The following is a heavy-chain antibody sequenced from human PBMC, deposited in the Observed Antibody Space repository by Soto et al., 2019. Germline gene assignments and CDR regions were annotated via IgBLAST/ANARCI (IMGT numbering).Heavy chain of an antibody. CDR2: ISYDGSNK. D-gene: IGHD1-1*01. V-gene: IGHV3-30*18. CDR1: GFTFSSYG. Sequence: QVQLVESGGGVVQPGRSLRLSCAASGFTFSSYGMHWVRQAPGKGLEWVAAISYDGSNKYYADSVKGRFTISRDNSKNPRYLQMNSLRAEDTAVYYCAKSTGNRADAFDIWGQGTMVTVSS. CDR3: AKSTGNRADAFDI. J-gene: IGHJ3*02.